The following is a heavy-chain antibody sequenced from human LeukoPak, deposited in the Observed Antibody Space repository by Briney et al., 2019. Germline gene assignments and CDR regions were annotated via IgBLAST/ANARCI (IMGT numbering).Heavy chain of an antibody. V-gene: IGHV4-34*01. J-gene: IGHJ5*02. D-gene: IGHD6-13*01. CDR3: ARGGRGSSWYVARNPPGQHNWFDP. CDR2: INHSGST. CDR1: GGSFSGYY. Sequence: IPSETLSLTCAVYGGSFSGYYWSWICQPPGKGLEWIGEINHSGSTNYNPSLKSRVTISVDTSKNQFSLKLSSVTAADTAVYYCARGGRGSSWYVARNPPGQHNWFDPWGQGTLVTVSS.